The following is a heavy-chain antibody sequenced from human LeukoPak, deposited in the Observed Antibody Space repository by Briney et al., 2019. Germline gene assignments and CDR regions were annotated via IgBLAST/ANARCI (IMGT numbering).Heavy chain of an antibody. V-gene: IGHV4-59*01. D-gene: IGHD3-9*01. CDR2: IYYSGST. J-gene: IGHJ6*03. CDR1: GGSFSGYY. CDR3: ARDGAFYDILTGSFYYNMDV. Sequence: PSETLSLTCAVYGGSFSGYYWSWIRQPPGKGLEWIGYIYYSGSTNYNPSLKSRVTISVDTSKNQFSLKLSSVTAADTAVYYCARDGAFYDILTGSFYYNMDVWGKGTTVTVSS.